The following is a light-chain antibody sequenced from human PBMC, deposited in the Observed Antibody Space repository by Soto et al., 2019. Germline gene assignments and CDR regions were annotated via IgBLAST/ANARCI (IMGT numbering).Light chain of an antibody. J-gene: IGLJ3*02. CDR2: TND. CDR1: SSNIGSNT. CDR3: AAWDVSLNGPV. Sequence: QSALTQPPSASGTPGQRVTISCSGSSSNIGSNTVNWYQQVPGTAPKLLIYTNDRRPSEVPDRFSGSKSGASASLAISGLQSEDEADYYCAAWDVSLNGPVFGGGTKLTVL. V-gene: IGLV1-44*01.